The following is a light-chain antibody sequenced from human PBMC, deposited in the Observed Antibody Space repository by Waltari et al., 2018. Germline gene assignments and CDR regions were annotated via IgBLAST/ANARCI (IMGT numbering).Light chain of an antibody. Sequence: IQLTQSPSSLSASVGDRVTITCRASQGISSYLAWYQQKPGKAPQLLIYAASTLQSGVPSRFSGGGSGTDFTLTISSLQPEDFATYYCQQFNTYPPSFGPGTKVDIK. CDR3: QQFNTYPPS. J-gene: IGKJ3*01. V-gene: IGKV1-9*01. CDR2: AAS. CDR1: QGISSY.